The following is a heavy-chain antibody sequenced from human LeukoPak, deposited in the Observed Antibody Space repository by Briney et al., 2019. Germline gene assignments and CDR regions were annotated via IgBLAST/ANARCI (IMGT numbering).Heavy chain of an antibody. CDR1: GASTRTYY. D-gene: IGHD3-10*01. V-gene: IGHV4-59*12. CDR2: MYHSGTT. CDR3: ARDQVDYYGSGSYSSYYYGMDV. J-gene: IGHJ6*02. Sequence: PSETLSLTCTVSGASTRTYYWSWIRQPPGKGLEWIGYMYHSGTTHYNPSLKSRVTISVDRSKNQFSLKLSSVTAADTAVYYCARDQVDYYGSGSYSSYYYGMDVWGQGTTVTVSS.